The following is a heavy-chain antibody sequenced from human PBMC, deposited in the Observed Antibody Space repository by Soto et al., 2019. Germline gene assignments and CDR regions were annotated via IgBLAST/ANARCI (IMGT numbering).Heavy chain of an antibody. D-gene: IGHD3-16*02. CDR2: IYYSGST. V-gene: IGHV4-30-4*01. J-gene: IGHJ4*02. CDR3: ARGSAGLRLGELSLYSTDYFDY. Sequence: TLSLTCTVSGGSISSGDYYWSWIRQPPGKGLEWIGYIYYSGSTYYNPSLKSRVTISVDTSKNQFSLKLSSVTAADTAVYYCARGSAGLRLGELSLYSTDYFDYWGQGTLVTVSS. CDR1: GGSISSGDYY.